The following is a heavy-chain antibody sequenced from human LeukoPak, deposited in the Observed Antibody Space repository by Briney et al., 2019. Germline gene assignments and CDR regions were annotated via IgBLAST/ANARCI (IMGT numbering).Heavy chain of an antibody. CDR1: GYTFTGYY. J-gene: IGHJ1*01. Sequence: GASVKVSCKASGYTFTGYYVHWVRQAPGQGLEWMGWINPNSGGTNYAQKLQGRVTMTRDTSISTAYMELSRLRSDDTAVYYCARDGVGYYDSSGYYYFQHWGQGTLVTVSS. V-gene: IGHV1-2*02. D-gene: IGHD3-22*01. CDR2: INPNSGGT. CDR3: ARDGVGYYDSSGYYYFQH.